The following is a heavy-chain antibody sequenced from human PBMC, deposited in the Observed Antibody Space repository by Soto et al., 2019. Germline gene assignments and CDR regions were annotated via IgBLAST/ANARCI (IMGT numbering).Heavy chain of an antibody. Sequence: RGSLRLSCAAPGFTFSTYCIHWVRQAPGKGLEWVSLIYSGGSTYYADSVKGRFTISRDNSKNTLYLQMNSLRAEDTAVYYCTTDGYDSTGLDYWGQGTLVTVSS. D-gene: IGHD3-22*01. J-gene: IGHJ4*02. CDR1: GFTFSTYC. V-gene: IGHV3-66*01. CDR3: TTDGYDSTGLDY. CDR2: IYSGGST.